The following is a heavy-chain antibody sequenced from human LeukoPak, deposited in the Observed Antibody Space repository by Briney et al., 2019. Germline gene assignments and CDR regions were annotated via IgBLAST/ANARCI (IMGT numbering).Heavy chain of an antibody. D-gene: IGHD6-19*01. J-gene: IGHJ4*02. CDR2: ISYDGSNK. CDR1: GFTFSSYG. Sequence: PGGSLRLSCAASGFTFSSYGMHWVRQAPGKGLEWVAVISYDGSNKYYADSVKGRFTISRDNSRNTLYLQMNSLRAEDTAVYYCARESHSSGWYDYWGQGTLVTVSS. CDR3: ARESHSSGWYDY. V-gene: IGHV3-30*03.